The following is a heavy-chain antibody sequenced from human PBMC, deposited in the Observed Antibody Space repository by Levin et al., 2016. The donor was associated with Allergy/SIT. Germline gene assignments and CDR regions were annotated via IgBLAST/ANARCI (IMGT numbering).Heavy chain of an antibody. CDR2: ILHSGHT. D-gene: IGHD2-2*01. CDR1: GGSMSSGDYY. CDR3: ARSLLVVRAALTAFEI. Sequence: SETLSLTCTVSGGSMSSGDYYWARLRQSPGKGLEWIGHILHSGHTSYNPSFRSRLTLSIDTSKSQFSLRLTSVTAADTAVYYCARSLLVVRAALTAFEIWGLGTRVTVSS. V-gene: IGHV4-30-4*01. J-gene: IGHJ3*02.